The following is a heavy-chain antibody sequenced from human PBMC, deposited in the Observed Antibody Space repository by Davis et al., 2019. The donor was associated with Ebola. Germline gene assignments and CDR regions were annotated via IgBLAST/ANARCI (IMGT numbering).Heavy chain of an antibody. CDR3: GRLEDSGSYSEDY. V-gene: IGHV5-51*01. J-gene: IGHJ4*02. CDR2: IYPGDSDT. CDR1: GYSFTSYW. Sequence: GESPNISCKGSGYSFTSYWIGWVRQMPGKGLEWMGIIYPGDSDTRYSPSFQGQVTISADKSISTAYLQWSSLKASDTAMYYCGRLEDSGSYSEDYWGQGTLVTVSS. D-gene: IGHD1-26*01.